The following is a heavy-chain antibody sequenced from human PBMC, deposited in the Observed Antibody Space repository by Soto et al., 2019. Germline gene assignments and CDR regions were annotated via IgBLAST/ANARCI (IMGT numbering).Heavy chain of an antibody. J-gene: IGHJ4*02. V-gene: IGHV3-7*03. CDR3: ASRVGATSPYYFDY. CDR1: GFTFSSYW. CDR2: IKQDGSEK. D-gene: IGHD1-26*01. Sequence: EVQLVESGGGLVQPGGSLRLSCAASGFTFSSYWMSWVRQAPGKGLEWVANIKQDGSEKYYVDSVKGRFTISRDNAKNSLYLQMNSLRAEDTAVYYCASRVGATSPYYFDYWGQGTLVTVSS.